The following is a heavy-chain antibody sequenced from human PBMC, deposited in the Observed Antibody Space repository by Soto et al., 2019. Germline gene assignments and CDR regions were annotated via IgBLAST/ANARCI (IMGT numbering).Heavy chain of an antibody. CDR2: IYYIGTT. CDR1: GDSMGSGDDY. D-gene: IGHD3-10*01. CDR3: SRGSTYYGFLT. Sequence: QVQLQESGPVLVKPSQTLSLTCTVSGDSMGSGDDYWTWIRQPPGKGLELIGYIYYIGTTFYNPSLASRVNISIDTSKNHFSLRLTSVTAADAAVYYCSRGSTYYGFLTWGQGTLVTVSS. J-gene: IGHJ5*02. V-gene: IGHV4-30-4*01.